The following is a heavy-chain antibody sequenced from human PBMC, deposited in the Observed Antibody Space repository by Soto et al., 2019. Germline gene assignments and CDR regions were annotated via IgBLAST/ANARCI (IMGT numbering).Heavy chain of an antibody. CDR2: INHSGST. Sequence: PSETLSLTCAVYGGSFSGYYWSWIRQPPGKGLERIGEINHSGSTNYNPSLKSRVTISVDTSKNQFSLKLSSVTAADTAVYYCARGSPSYSSSWYYWFDPWGQGTLVTVSS. J-gene: IGHJ5*02. V-gene: IGHV4-34*01. CDR3: ARGSPSYSSSWYYWFDP. D-gene: IGHD6-13*01. CDR1: GGSFSGYY.